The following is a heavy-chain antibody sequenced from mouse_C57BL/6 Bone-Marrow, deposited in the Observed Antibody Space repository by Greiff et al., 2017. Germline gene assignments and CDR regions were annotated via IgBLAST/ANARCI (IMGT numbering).Heavy chain of an antibody. Sequence: QVQLQQSGAELVRPGASVTLSCKASGYTFTDYEMHWVKQTPVHGLEWIGAIDPETGGTAYTQKFKGKAILTADKSSSTAYMELRSLTSEDSAVYYCTRGDYYAMDYWGQGTSVTVSS. CDR2: IDPETGGT. CDR1: GYTFTDYE. V-gene: IGHV1-15*01. CDR3: TRGDYYAMDY. J-gene: IGHJ4*01.